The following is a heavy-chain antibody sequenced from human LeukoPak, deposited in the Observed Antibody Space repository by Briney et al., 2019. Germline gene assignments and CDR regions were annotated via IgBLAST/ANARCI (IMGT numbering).Heavy chain of an antibody. J-gene: IGHJ4*02. CDR1: GGSFSGYY. Sequence: SETLSLTCAVYGGSFSGYYWGWIRQPPEKGLEWIGSIYYTGGTYYSPSLKSRVTMSVDTSKNQFSLKLNSVTAADTAVYYCARHGGTRITLVEVYYFDSWGQGTLVTVSS. CDR2: IYYTGGT. CDR3: ARHGGTRITLVEVYYFDS. V-gene: IGHV4-39*01. D-gene: IGHD4-11*01.